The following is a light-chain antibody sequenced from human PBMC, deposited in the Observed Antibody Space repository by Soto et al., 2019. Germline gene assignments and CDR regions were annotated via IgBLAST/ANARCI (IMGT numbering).Light chain of an antibody. J-gene: IGKJ4*01. Sequence: EIVLTQSPDTLSLSPGERATLSRRASQSVRSERLAWYQQKRGQAPTLLIFDASSRASGTPERFSGSGSGTDFTLTISSLEPEDFAVYYCQQRTNWPPLTFGGGTKVDI. CDR3: QQRTNWPPLT. CDR2: DAS. CDR1: QSVRSER. V-gene: IGKV3-11*01.